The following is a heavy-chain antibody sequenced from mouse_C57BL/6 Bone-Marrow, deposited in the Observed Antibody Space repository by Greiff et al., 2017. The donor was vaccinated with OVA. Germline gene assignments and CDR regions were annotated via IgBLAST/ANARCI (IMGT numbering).Heavy chain of an antibody. J-gene: IGHJ2*01. CDR3: FITTVVFDY. V-gene: IGHV1-19*01. CDR1: GYTFTDYY. CDR2: INPYNGGT. D-gene: IGHD1-1*01. Sequence: EVQLQQSGPVLVKPGASVKMSCKASGYTFTDYYMNWVKQSHGKSLEWIGVINPYNGGTSYNQKFKGKATLTVDKSASTAYMELNSLTSEDSAVYYCFITTVVFDYWGQGTTLTVSS.